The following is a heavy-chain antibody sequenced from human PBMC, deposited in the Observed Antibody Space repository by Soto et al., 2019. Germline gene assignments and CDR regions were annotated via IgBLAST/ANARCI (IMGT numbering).Heavy chain of an antibody. Sequence: ASVEVSCKASGYTFTSYYMHWVRQAPGQGLEWMGIINPSGGSTSYAQKFQGRVTMTRDTSTSTVYMELSSLRSEDTAVYYCARGHSWQLTPGGMDVWGQGTTMTV. J-gene: IGHJ6*02. V-gene: IGHV1-46*01. CDR1: GYTFTSYY. CDR3: ARGHSWQLTPGGMDV. CDR2: INPSGGST. D-gene: IGHD6-6*01.